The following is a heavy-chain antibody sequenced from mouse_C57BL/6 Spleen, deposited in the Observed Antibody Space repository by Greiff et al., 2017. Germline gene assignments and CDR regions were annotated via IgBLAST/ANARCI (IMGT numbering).Heavy chain of an antibody. CDR1: GFTFSSYG. V-gene: IGHV5-6*02. CDR3: ARRYGSSYYYAMGY. D-gene: IGHD1-1*01. J-gene: IGHJ4*01. Sequence: EVKLVESGGDLVKPGGSLKLSCAASGFTFSSYGMSWVRQTPDKRLEWVATISSGGSYTYYPDSVKGRFTISRDNAKNTLYLQMSSLKSEDTAMYYCARRYGSSYYYAMGYWGQGTSVTVSS. CDR2: ISSGGSYT.